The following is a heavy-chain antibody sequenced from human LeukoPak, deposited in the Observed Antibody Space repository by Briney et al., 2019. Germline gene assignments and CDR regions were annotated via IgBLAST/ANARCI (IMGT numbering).Heavy chain of an antibody. CDR1: GFTFSNYS. J-gene: IGHJ4*02. Sequence: GGSLTLSCAASGFTFSNYSMSWVRQAPGKGLEWVANIKQDGSERSYVDSVEGRFTISRDNAKNSLYLQMNSLRAEDTALYYCAREPTSWYVSEGSFDYWGQGTLVTVSS. V-gene: IGHV3-7*01. CDR3: AREPTSWYVSEGSFDY. D-gene: IGHD6-13*01. CDR2: IKQDGSER.